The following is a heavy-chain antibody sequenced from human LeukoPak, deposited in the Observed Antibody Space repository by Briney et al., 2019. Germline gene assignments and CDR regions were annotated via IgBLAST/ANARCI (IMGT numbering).Heavy chain of an antibody. CDR3: AKESGKFDY. J-gene: IGHJ4*02. CDR1: GLPIADFA. Sequence: GGSLRLSCVAFGLPIADFAMHWVRQAPGKGLEWVSLISGDGVSTFYADSVKGRFSISRDNSKNSLYLEMNSLRTEDAAMYYCAKESGKFDYWGQGTLVAVSS. CDR2: ISGDGVST. V-gene: IGHV3-43*02.